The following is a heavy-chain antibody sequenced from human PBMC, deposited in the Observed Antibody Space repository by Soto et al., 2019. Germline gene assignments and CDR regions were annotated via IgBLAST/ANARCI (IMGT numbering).Heavy chain of an antibody. V-gene: IGHV3-30-3*01. CDR3: ARGGQLGYFDY. D-gene: IGHD6-6*01. Sequence: QVQLVESGGGVVQPGRSLRLSCAASGFTFSSYAMHWVRQAPGKGLEWVAVISYDGSNKYYADSVKGRFTISRDNSKKPLYLQMNSLRAEDTAVYYCARGGQLGYFDYWGQGTLVTVSS. J-gene: IGHJ4*02. CDR2: ISYDGSNK. CDR1: GFTFSSYA.